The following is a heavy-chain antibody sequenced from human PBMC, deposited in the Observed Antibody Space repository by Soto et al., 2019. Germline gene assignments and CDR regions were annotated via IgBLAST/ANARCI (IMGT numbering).Heavy chain of an antibody. D-gene: IGHD3-3*01. CDR2: INSDGSST. J-gene: IGHJ4*02. CDR1: GFTFSSYW. Sequence: GESLKISCAASGFTFSSYWMHWVRQAPGKGLVWVSRINSDGSSTSYADSVKGRFTISRDNAKNTLYLQMNSLRAEDTAVYYCATNRYYDFWSGSTGGDYWGQGTLVTVSS. CDR3: ATNRYYDFWSGSTGGDY. V-gene: IGHV3-74*01.